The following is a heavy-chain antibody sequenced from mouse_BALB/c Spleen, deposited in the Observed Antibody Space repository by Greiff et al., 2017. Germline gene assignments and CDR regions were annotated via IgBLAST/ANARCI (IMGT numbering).Heavy chain of an antibody. D-gene: IGHD1-1*01. J-gene: IGHJ3*01. CDR1: GDSITSGY. CDR3: ARSFYYYGSSEAWFAY. Sequence: EVMLVESGPSLVKPSQTLSLTCSVTGDSITSGYWNWIRKFPGNKLEYMGYISYSGSTYYNPSLKSRISITRDTSKNQYYLQLNSVTTEDTATYYCARSFYYYGSSEAWFAYWGQGTLVTVSA. CDR2: ISYSGST. V-gene: IGHV3-8*02.